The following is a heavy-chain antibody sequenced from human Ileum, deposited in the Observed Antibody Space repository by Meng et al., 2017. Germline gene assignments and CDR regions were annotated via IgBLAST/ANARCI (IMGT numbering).Heavy chain of an antibody. CDR3: ARTQYNYGRDPFKH. CDR2: ISKSDGTM. V-gene: IGHV3-11*01. CDR1: GFTFSDYD. J-gene: IGHJ4*02. D-gene: IGHD5-18*01. Sequence: QVQLVGLGGGWVKRGGSLRLSFAASGFTFSDYDMSWVRQAPAKGLEWVAYISKSDGTMYYADSVKGRFTISRDNARNSLYLQMDSLRAEDTAVYYCARTQYNYGRDPFKHWGQGTLVTVSS.